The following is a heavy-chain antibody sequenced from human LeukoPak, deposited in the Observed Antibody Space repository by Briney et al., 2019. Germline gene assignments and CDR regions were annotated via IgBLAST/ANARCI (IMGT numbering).Heavy chain of an antibody. CDR2: INYSGST. CDR3: ARGPRSYGIPKPIDY. V-gene: IGHV4-39*01. J-gene: IGHJ4*02. CDR1: GGSISSTTYY. Sequence: SETLSLTCSVSGGSISSTTYYWGWIRQPPGKGLEWIGSINYSGSTFYNPSLKSRVTISVDTSKNQFSLILSSVTAADTAVYYCARGPRSYGIPKPIDYWGQGTLVTVSS. D-gene: IGHD5-18*01.